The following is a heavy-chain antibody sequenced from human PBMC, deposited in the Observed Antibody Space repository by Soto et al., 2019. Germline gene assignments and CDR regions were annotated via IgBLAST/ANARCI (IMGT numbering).Heavy chain of an antibody. CDR2: ISAYNGNT. J-gene: IGHJ6*02. D-gene: IGHD3-10*01. Sequence: APVKVSCKASGYTFTSYGISWVRQAPGQGLEWMGWISAYNGNTNYAQKLQGRVTMTTDTSTSTAYMELRSLRSDDTAVYYCARDGPALRITMVRGVILYYYYGMDVWGQGSRVTV. CDR3: ARDGPALRITMVRGVILYYYYGMDV. CDR1: GYTFTSYG. V-gene: IGHV1-18*04.